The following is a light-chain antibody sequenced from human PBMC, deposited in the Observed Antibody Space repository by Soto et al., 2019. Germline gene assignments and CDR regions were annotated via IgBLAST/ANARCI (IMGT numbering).Light chain of an antibody. CDR3: QQYGSSRQT. V-gene: IGKV3-20*01. Sequence: EFVLTQSPGTLPLSPGARATLSCRASQGVSSSYLAWYQQQPGHAPRLPIHGASSRATGIPDRFTGSGSATDFTLTISRLEPEDFAVYYCQQYGSSRQTFGQGTKVDNK. CDR2: GAS. J-gene: IGKJ1*01. CDR1: QGVSSSY.